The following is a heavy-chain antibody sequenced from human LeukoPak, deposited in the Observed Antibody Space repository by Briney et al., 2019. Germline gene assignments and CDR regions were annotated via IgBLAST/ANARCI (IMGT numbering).Heavy chain of an antibody. CDR2: IRYDGSNK. V-gene: IGHV3-30*02. Sequence: GGSLRLSCAASGFTFSSYGMHWVRQAPGRGLEGVAFIRYDGSNKYYADSVKGRFTISRDNSKNTLYLQMNSLRAEDTAVSYCAKDFLLWFEEPLGYFEYWGQGTLVTVSS. CDR1: GFTFSSYG. D-gene: IGHD3-10*01. J-gene: IGHJ4*02. CDR3: AKDFLLWFEEPLGYFEY.